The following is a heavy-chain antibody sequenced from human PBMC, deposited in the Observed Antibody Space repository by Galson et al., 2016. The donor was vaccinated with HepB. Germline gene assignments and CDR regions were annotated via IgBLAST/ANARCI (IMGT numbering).Heavy chain of an antibody. Sequence: SLRLSCAASGFTFSNYWLSWVRQAPGKGLEWVANMNQDGSEKYFVDSVKGRFTIYRDNAQNSVYLQMNSLRAEDTAVYYCARNYGPFDLWGQGTLVIVSS. CDR3: ARNYGPFDL. CDR2: MNQDGSEK. V-gene: IGHV3-7*01. J-gene: IGHJ5*02. D-gene: IGHD3-16*01. CDR1: GFTFSNYW.